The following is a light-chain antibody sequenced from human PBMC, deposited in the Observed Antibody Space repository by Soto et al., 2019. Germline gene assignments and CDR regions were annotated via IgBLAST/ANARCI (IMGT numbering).Light chain of an antibody. V-gene: IGKV3-11*01. Sequence: EIVLPQSPATLSLSPGERATLSCRASQSVSSYLAWYQQKPGQAPRLLIYDASNRATGIPARFSGSGSGTDFTLTISSLEPEDFAVYYCQQRSNCLTFGQGTRLEIK. CDR3: QQRSNCLT. CDR2: DAS. CDR1: QSVSSY. J-gene: IGKJ5*01.